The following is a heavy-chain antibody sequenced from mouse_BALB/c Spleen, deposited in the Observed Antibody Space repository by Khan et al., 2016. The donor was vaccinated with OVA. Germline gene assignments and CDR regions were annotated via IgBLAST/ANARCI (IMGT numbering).Heavy chain of an antibody. J-gene: IGHJ3*01. Sequence: VQLKQSGPELVEPGASVKMSCKASGYTFSNYVIHWMKQKPGQGLEWIAYINPYNAGTRYNEKFKGKATLTSDISSTTAYMELNSLTSSHSAFSYCSREASSWSFSFPYWRQWTLVTVSA. CDR3: SREASSWSFSFPY. D-gene: IGHD1-1*01. CDR1: GYTFSNYV. CDR2: INPYNAGT. V-gene: IGHV1S136*01.